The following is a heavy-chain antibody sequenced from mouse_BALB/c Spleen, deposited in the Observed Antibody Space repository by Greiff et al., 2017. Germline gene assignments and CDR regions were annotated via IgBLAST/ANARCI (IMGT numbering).Heavy chain of an antibody. CDR2: IDTSDSYT. V-gene: IGHV1-69*01. J-gene: IGHJ2*01. D-gene: IGHD1-1*01. CDR3: ARDYGSSLADY. Sequence: QVQLQQSGAELVMPGASVKMSCKASGYTFTDYWMHWVKQRPGQGLEWIGAIDTSDSYTSYNQKFKGKATLTVDESSSTAYMQLSSLTSEDSAVYYCARDYGSSLADYWGQGTTLTVSS. CDR1: GYTFTDYW.